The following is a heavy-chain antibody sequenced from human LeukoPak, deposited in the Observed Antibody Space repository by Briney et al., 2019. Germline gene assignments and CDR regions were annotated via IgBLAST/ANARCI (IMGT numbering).Heavy chain of an antibody. J-gene: IGHJ5*02. V-gene: IGHV3-64*04. CDR2: ISSSSTYI. Sequence: GGSLRLSCSASGFTFSSYAMHWVRQAPGKGLEYVSAISSSSTYIYYADSVKGRFNISRDNSKSTLFLQMNSLRVEDTAVYYCARGGIAVAGDDLWGQGTLVTVSA. CDR1: GFTFSSYA. CDR3: ARGGIAVAGDDL. D-gene: IGHD6-19*01.